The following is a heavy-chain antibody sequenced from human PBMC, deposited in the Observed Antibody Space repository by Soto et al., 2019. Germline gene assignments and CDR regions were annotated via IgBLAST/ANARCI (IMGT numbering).Heavy chain of an antibody. V-gene: IGHV3-30*18. CDR2: ISHDGSNK. Sequence: GGSLRLSCAASGFTFSNYGMHWVRQAPGKGLEWVAIISHDGSNKYYGDSVKGRFTISRDNSKNTLYLQMNSLIAEDTAVYFCAKAGAFPTHDYWGQGTLVTVSS. D-gene: IGHD3-10*01. CDR3: AKAGAFPTHDY. CDR1: GFTFSNYG. J-gene: IGHJ4*02.